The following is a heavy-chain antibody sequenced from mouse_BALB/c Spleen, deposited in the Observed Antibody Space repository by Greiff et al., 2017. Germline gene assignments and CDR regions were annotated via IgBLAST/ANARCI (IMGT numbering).Heavy chain of an antibody. CDR2: IDPANGNT. CDR3: ARYSDYLYGMDY. Sequence: VQLQQSGAELVKPGASVKLSCTASGFNFKDTYMHWVKQRPEQGLEWIGRIDPANGNTKYDPKFQGRATITADTSSNTAYLQLSSLTSEDTAVYYCARYSDYLYGMDYWGQGTSVTVSA. D-gene: IGHD2-4*01. CDR1: GFNFKDTY. V-gene: IGHV14-3*02. J-gene: IGHJ4*01.